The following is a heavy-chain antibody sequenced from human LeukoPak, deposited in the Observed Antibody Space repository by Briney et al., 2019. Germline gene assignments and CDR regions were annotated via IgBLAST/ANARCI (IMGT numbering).Heavy chain of an antibody. Sequence: GGSLRLSCAASGFTFSSYEMNWVRQAPGKGLEWVSYISSSGSTIYHADSVKGRFTISRDNAKNSLYLQMNSLRAEDTAVYYCARAFDWVFDYWGQGTLVTVSS. CDR1: GFTFSSYE. J-gene: IGHJ4*02. CDR2: ISSSGSTI. D-gene: IGHD3-9*01. CDR3: ARAFDWVFDY. V-gene: IGHV3-48*03.